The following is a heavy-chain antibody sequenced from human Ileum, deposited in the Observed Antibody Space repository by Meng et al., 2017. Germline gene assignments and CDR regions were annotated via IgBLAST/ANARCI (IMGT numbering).Heavy chain of an antibody. CDR3: AREASLHVGL. V-gene: IGHV3-48*03. J-gene: IGHJ4*02. Sequence: GESLKISCAASGFTFSGYEMNWVRQPPGKGLEWVSYINSRGDTVFYADSVKGRFTISRDNAKNSLYLEMNSLRGEDTAVYYCAREASLHVGLWGQGTLVTVS. D-gene: IGHD1-26*01. CDR2: INSRGDTV. CDR1: GFTFSGYE.